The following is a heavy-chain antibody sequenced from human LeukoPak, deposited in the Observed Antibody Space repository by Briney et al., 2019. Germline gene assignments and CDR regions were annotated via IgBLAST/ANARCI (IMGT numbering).Heavy chain of an antibody. CDR2: ISYDGSNK. D-gene: IGHD5-18*01. J-gene: IGHJ4*02. V-gene: IGHV3-30*18. CDR3: LQGRGYSYGQFVY. CDR1: GFTFSSYG. Sequence: PGGSLRLSCAVSGFTFSSYGMHWVRQAPPKGQEWVAVISYDGSNKYYADPVKGRFPISRENSKNPLYLQIRCVRAQYTAVYYCLQGRGYSYGQFVYSGQGALVTVS.